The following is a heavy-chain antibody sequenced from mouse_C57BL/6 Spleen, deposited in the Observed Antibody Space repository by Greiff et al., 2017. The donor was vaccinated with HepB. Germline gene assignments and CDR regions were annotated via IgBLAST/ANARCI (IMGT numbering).Heavy chain of an antibody. CDR1: GYSFTGYY. V-gene: IGHV1-42*01. D-gene: IGHD1-1*01. CDR2: FNPSTGGT. CDR3: AGSSYWYFDV. Sequence: VQLQQSGPELVKPGASVKISCKASGYSFTGYYMNWVKQSPEKSLEWIGDFNPSTGGTTYNQKFKSKATLTVDKSSSTAYMQLKSLTSEDSAVYYCAGSSYWYFDVWGTGTTVTVSS. J-gene: IGHJ1*03.